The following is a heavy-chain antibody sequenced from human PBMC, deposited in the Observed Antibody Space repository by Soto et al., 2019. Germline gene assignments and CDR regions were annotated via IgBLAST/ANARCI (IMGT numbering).Heavy chain of an antibody. Sequence: QVQLVQSGAEVKKPGSSVKVSCNASGGTFSSYTISWVRQAPGQGLEWMGRIIPILGIANYAQKFQGRVTIAAAKATSTAYMRQSSLSCEDTAVYYCARDGKSGYCSSASCYGPYYYMDVWGKGTTVTVSS. CDR3: ARDGKSGYCSSASCYGPYYYMDV. CDR2: IIPILGIA. D-gene: IGHD2-2*03. CDR1: GGTFSSYT. V-gene: IGHV1-69*08. J-gene: IGHJ6*03.